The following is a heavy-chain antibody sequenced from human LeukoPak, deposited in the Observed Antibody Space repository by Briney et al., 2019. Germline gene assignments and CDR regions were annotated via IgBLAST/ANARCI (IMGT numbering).Heavy chain of an antibody. CDR3: ATEIVGARLDY. CDR1: GYTFTGYY. CDR2: INPNSGGT. D-gene: IGHD1-26*01. J-gene: IGHJ4*01. Sequence: ASVKVSCKASGYTFTGYYMHWVRQTPGQGLEWMGWINPNSGGTNYAQKFQGRVTMTRDTSISTAYMELSRLRSEDTAVYYCATEIVGARLDYWGQGTLVTVSS. V-gene: IGHV1-2*02.